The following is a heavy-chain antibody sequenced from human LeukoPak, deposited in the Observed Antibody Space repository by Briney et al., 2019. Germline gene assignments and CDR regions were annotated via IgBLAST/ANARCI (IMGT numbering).Heavy chain of an antibody. CDR3: ARDRWELPHYYYYGLDV. CDR2: ISYDGSNK. Sequence: TGGSLRLSCAASGFTFSSYAMHWVRQAPGKGLEWVAVISYDGSNKYYADSVKGRFTISRDSAKDSLYLQMNSLRADDTAVYYCARDRWELPHYYYYGLDVWGQGTTVTVSS. D-gene: IGHD1-26*01. CDR1: GFTFSSYA. V-gene: IGHV3-30-3*01. J-gene: IGHJ6*02.